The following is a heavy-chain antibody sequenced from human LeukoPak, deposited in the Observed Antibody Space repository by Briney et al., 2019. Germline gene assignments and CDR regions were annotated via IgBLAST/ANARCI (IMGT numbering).Heavy chain of an antibody. V-gene: IGHV4-59*01. J-gene: IGHJ3*02. D-gene: IGHD6-13*01. CDR2: MYSGGTT. Sequence: PSETLSLTCTVSDGSINGYYWSWIRQPPGKGLDWIGYMYSGGTTNYSPSLKSRVTISEDMSKNQFSLKLTSVTAADTAVYYCARHSGHSSTNDAFDIWGQGTMVIVSS. CDR3: ARHSGHSSTNDAFDI. CDR1: DGSINGYY.